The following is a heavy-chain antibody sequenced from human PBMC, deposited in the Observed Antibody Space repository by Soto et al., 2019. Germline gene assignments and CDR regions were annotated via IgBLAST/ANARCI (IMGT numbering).Heavy chain of an antibody. V-gene: IGHV4-31*03. CDR1: GGSISSGGHY. J-gene: IGHJ5*02. CDR2: IYYTGTT. Sequence: NPSETLSLTCTVSGGSISSGGHYWGWIRQHPGKCLEWIGSIYYTGTTYYNPSLKSRVTISVETSKNQFSLSLRSVTAPDPAMYHCPRAGDSRTWVYPWLDHGGQGTLVTV. CDR3: PRAGDSRTWVYPWLDH. D-gene: IGHD3-22*01.